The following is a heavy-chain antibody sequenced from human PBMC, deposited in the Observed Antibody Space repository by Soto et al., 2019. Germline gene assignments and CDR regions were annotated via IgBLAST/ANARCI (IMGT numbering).Heavy chain of an antibody. J-gene: IGHJ2*01. CDR1: VLSVSTHG. Sequence: GSLRLSGVAPVLSVSTHGMHWVRQCPGKGLEWVGVIWSDGTNKYYADSLKGRFTITRDNAENTAYLQMDNLRVEDTAVYYCARDRANYDNSGYPWFFDLWGRGTLVTAPQ. V-gene: IGHV3-33*01. CDR2: IWSDGTNK. CDR3: ARDRANYDNSGYPWFFDL. D-gene: IGHD3-22*01.